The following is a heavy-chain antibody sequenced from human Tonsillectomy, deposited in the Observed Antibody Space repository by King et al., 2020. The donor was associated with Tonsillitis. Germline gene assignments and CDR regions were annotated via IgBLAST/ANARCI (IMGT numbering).Heavy chain of an antibody. CDR2: TNWSGGST. Sequence: VQLVESGGSVVRPGGSLRLSCAASGFTFDDYGMSWVRQVPGKGLEWVSGTNWSGGSTGYADSVKGRFTISRDNTKNSLYLQMNSLRAEDTALYHCARGSLLLQSPPPFDHWGQGTLVTVSS. J-gene: IGHJ4*02. D-gene: IGHD4-11*01. CDR3: ARGSLLLQSPPPFDH. CDR1: GFTFDDYG. V-gene: IGHV3-20*01.